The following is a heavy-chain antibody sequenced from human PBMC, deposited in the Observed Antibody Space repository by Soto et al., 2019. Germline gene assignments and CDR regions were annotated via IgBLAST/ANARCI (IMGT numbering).Heavy chain of an antibody. CDR2: IYYSGST. D-gene: IGHD4-17*01. J-gene: IGHJ4*02. Sequence: SETLSLTCTVSGGSIRSGDYYWSWIRQPPGKGLESIGYIYYSGSTNYNPSLKSRVTISVDTSKNQFSLKLSSVTAADTAVYYCARRYGPGFDYWGQGTLVTVSS. CDR3: ARRYGPGFDY. V-gene: IGHV4-61*08. CDR1: GGSIRSGDYY.